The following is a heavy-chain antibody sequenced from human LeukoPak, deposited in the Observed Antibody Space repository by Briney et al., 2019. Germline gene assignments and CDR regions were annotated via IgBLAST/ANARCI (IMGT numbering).Heavy chain of an antibody. V-gene: IGHV1-69*04. CDR1: GGTFSSYA. D-gene: IGHD3-22*01. Sequence: ASVKVSCKASGGTFSSYAISWVRQAPGQGLEWMGRIIPILGLANYAQKYQGRVTITADKSTSTAYMALSSLRSEHTAVYSCARDHTNSSDSRGYYYYFDYWGQGTLVTVSS. CDR2: IIPILGLA. J-gene: IGHJ4*02. CDR3: ARDHTNSSDSRGYYYYFDY.